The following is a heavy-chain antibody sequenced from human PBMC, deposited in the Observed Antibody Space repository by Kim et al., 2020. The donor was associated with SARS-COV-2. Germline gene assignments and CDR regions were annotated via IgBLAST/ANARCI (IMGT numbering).Heavy chain of an antibody. CDR2: ISYDGSNK. Sequence: GGSLRLSCAASGFTFSSYGMHWVRQAPGKGLEWVAVISYDGSNKYYADSVKGRFTISRDNSKNTLYLQMNSLRAEDTAVYYCATGRDRYCSSTSCYPPFDYWGQGTLVTVSS. CDR3: ATGRDRYCSSTSCYPPFDY. CDR1: GFTFSSYG. D-gene: IGHD2-2*01. V-gene: IGHV3-33*05. J-gene: IGHJ4*02.